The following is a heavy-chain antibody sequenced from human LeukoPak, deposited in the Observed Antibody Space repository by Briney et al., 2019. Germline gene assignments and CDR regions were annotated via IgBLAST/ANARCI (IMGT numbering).Heavy chain of an antibody. CDR1: GGSISSHY. V-gene: IGHV4-59*11. CDR2: IYDNGSA. CDR3: ARMRDWFDP. J-gene: IGHJ5*02. Sequence: SETLSLTCTVSGGSISSHYWSWIRQPPGKGLEWIGYIYDNGSANYNPSLKSRVTFSVDTSRNQFSLKLSSVTAADTAVYYCARMRDWFDPWGQGTLVTVSS.